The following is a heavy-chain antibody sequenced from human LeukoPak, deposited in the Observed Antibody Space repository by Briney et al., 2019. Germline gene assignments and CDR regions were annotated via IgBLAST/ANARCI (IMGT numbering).Heavy chain of an antibody. V-gene: IGHV6-1*01. CDR2: TYYRSKWYN. Sequence: SQTLSLTCAISGDSVSSNSAAWNWIRQSPSRGLEWLGRTYYRSKWYNDYAVSVKSRITINPDTSKNQFSLQLNSVTPEDTAVYYCASGGYDTNYYYYYMDVWGKGTTVTISS. CDR3: ASGGYDTNYYYYYMDV. CDR1: GDSVSSNSAA. J-gene: IGHJ6*03. D-gene: IGHD5-12*01.